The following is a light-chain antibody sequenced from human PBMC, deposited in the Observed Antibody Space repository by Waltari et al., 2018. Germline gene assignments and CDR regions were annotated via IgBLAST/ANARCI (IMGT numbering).Light chain of an antibody. CDR3: ATWDDSLKGWV. Sequence: QSVLTQTPSASGTPGQRVTIPCSGSSSNIGRNTVTWYQQLPGTAPKLLIYSNDQRPSGVPDRFSGSKSGTSASLAISGLQSEDEADYSCATWDDSLKGWVFGGGTKLTVL. J-gene: IGLJ3*02. CDR1: SSNIGRNT. CDR2: SND. V-gene: IGLV1-44*01.